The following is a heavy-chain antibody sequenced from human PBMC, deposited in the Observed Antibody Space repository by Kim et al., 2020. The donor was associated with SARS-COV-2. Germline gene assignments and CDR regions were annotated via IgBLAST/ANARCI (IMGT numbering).Heavy chain of an antibody. CDR2: INHSGST. CDR3: ARGFRESESPFFDY. V-gene: IGHV4-34*01. J-gene: IGHJ4*02. CDR1: GGSFSGYY. D-gene: IGHD1-26*01. Sequence: SETLSLTCAVYGGSFSGYYWSWIRQPPGKGLEWIGEINHSGSTNYNPSLKSRVTISVDTSKNQFSLKLSSVTAADTAVYYCARGFRESESPFFDYWGQGTLVTVSS.